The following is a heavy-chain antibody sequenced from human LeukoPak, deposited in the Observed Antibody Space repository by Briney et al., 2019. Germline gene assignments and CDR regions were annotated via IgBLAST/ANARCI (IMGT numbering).Heavy chain of an antibody. V-gene: IGHV3-20*04. D-gene: IGHD1-26*01. CDR3: ARSVGATPGDY. CDR1: GFTFNDYG. CDR2: INWNGGRT. J-gene: IGHJ4*02. Sequence: GESLRLSCAVSGFTFNDYGMSWVRQAPGKGLEWVAGINWNGGRTGYADSMKGRFTISRDNAKNSLYLQMNSLRAEDTALYYCARSVGATPGDYWGQGTLVTVSS.